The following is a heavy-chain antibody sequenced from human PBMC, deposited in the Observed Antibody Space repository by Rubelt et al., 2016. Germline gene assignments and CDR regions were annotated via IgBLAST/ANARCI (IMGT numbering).Heavy chain of an antibody. J-gene: IGHJ4*02. D-gene: IGHD6-6*01. CDR1: RYW. CDR3: ASGRAAHLFDY. V-gene: IGHV3-7*01. CDR2: IKQDGSEK. Sequence: RYWMHWVRQAPGKGLEWVANIKQDGSEKYYVESVKGRFTISRDNAKNSLYLQMNSLRAGDTAVYYCASGRAAHLFDYWGQGTLVTVSS.